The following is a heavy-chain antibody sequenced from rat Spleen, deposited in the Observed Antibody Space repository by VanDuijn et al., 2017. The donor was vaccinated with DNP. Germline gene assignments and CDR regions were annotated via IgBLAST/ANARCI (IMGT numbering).Heavy chain of an antibody. Sequence: EVRLVESGGGLVQPGRALKLSCAASGFTFSDYYIAWVRQAPTKGLELVAYITYFGDNTYSGDSVKGRFTISRDNAKSTLYLQMNSLRSEDMATYYCARHGRRVFDYWGQGVMVTVSS. CDR3: ARHGRRVFDY. J-gene: IGHJ2*01. CDR2: ITYFGDNT. D-gene: IGHD1-11*01. V-gene: IGHV5-22*01. CDR1: GFTFSDYY.